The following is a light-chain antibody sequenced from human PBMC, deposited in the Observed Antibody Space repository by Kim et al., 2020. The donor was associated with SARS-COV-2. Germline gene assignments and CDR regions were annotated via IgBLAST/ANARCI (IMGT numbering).Light chain of an antibody. CDR2: AAT. V-gene: IGKV1-39*01. CDR3: QQNYRPPLT. Sequence: ASVGGRVTIICRASQTIKRFVEWYQQKPGNAPTLLIYAATSLPDGVPPRFSGAGAETEFTLTISSLQPEDIATYYCQQNYRPPLTFGQGTRLDIK. CDR1: QTIKRF. J-gene: IGKJ5*01.